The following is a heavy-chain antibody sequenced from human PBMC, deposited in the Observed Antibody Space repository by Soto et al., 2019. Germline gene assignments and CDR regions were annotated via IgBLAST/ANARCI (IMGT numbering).Heavy chain of an antibody. V-gene: IGHV3-74*01. CDR1: GFTFSIHW. D-gene: IGHD3-16*02. J-gene: IGHJ3*02. Sequence: EVHLEESGGGLVQPGGSLRLSCAASGFTFSIHWMHWVRQAPGKGLVWVSRINGDGTSTGYADSVKGRFTISRDNAKNTLYLQMNSLKTEDTAVYYCTTMSYVWGNYRLGAFDIWGQGTMVTVSS. CDR3: TTMSYVWGNYRLGAFDI. CDR2: INGDGTST.